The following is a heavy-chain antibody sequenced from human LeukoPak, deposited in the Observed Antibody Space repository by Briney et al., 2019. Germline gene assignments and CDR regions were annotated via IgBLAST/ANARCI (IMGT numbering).Heavy chain of an antibody. V-gene: IGHV3-74*01. D-gene: IGHD6-6*01. CDR1: GFTLRNYS. CDR2: ISGDGSVT. J-gene: IGHJ4*01. Sequence: GGSLRLSCTASGFTLRNYSMHWVRQVPGKRLVWVSRISGDGSVTNYADSVQGRFTISRDNAKNTLYLQIDSLRSEDTAVYYCARYSSSTGGASYYLDYWGHGTLVTVSS. CDR3: ARYSSSTGGASYYLDY.